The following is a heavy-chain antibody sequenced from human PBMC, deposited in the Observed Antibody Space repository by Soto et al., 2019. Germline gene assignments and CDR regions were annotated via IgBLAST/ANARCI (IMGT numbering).Heavy chain of an antibody. Sequence: PGGSLRLSCAASGLTFSSYGMHWVRQAPGKGLEWVSGIGGGGSDTYYVDSVKGRFTISRDNSKNTLYLQMNSLRAEDTALYYCAKDAVPFNRQWDWFDSWGQGTLVTVSS. CDR3: AKDAVPFNRQWDWFDS. D-gene: IGHD6-19*01. J-gene: IGHJ5*01. V-gene: IGHV3-23*01. CDR1: GLTFSSYG. CDR2: IGGGGSDT.